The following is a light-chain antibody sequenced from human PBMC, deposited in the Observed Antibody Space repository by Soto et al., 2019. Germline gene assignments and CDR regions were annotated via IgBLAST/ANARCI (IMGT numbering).Light chain of an antibody. CDR3: QNYNSAPLT. CDR2: GAS. CDR1: QSVTNSY. V-gene: IGKV3-20*01. J-gene: IGKJ4*01. Sequence: EIVLTQSPGSLSLSPGERATLSCRASQSVTNSYLAWYQQKPGQAPRLLMYGASTRATGIPDRFSGSGSGTDFTLTISSLQPEDVATYYCQNYNSAPLTFGGGTKVEIK.